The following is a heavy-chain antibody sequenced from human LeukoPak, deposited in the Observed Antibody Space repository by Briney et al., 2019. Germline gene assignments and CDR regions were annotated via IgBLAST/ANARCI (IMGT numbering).Heavy chain of an antibody. V-gene: IGHV5-51*01. CDR2: IYPGDSDT. CDR3: ARQAGSGSYRHYYYGMDV. Sequence: GVSLKISCKGSGYSFTSYWIGWVRQMPGKGLEWMGIIYPGDSDTRYSPSFQGQVTISADKSISTAYLQWSSLKASDTAMYYCARQAGSGSYRHYYYGMDVWGKGTTVTVSS. CDR1: GYSFTSYW. J-gene: IGHJ6*04. D-gene: IGHD3-10*01.